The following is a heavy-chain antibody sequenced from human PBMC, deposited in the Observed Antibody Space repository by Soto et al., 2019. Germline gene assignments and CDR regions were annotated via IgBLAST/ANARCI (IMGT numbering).Heavy chain of an antibody. J-gene: IGHJ2*01. V-gene: IGHV3-33*01. CDR3: ARDYDSSGYPRWYFDL. Sequence: QVQLVESGGGVVQPGRSLRLSCAASGFTFSSYGMHWVRQAPGKGLEWVAVIWYDGSSKYYAASVKGRFTISRDNSKNTLYLQMNSLRAEDTAVYYCARDYDSSGYPRWYFDLWGRGTLVTVSS. D-gene: IGHD3-22*01. CDR2: IWYDGSSK. CDR1: GFTFSSYG.